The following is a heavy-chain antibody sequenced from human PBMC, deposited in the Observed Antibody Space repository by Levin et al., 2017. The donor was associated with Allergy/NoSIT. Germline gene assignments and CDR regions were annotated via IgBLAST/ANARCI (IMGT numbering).Heavy chain of an antibody. J-gene: IGHJ4*02. CDR3: ALEGAAKFDL. D-gene: IGHD6-25*01. CDR1: GGSVSVTNYY. Sequence: SETLSLTCAVSGGSVSVTNYYWSWIRQPPGKGLEWIGYIFYSGTTSYNPSLRSRVTISLDTSKSQFSLKLTSVTAADTAIYYCALEGAAKFDLWGQGTLVTVSS. V-gene: IGHV4-61*01. CDR2: IFYSGTT.